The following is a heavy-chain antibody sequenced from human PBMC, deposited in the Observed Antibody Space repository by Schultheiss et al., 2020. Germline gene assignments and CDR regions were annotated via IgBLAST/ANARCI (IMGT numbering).Heavy chain of an antibody. Sequence: ASVKVSCKASGYSFTSYGISWLRQASGQGLEWMGWINPNSGGTNYAQKFQGRVTMTRDTSISTAYMELSRLRSDDTAVYYCARGGYDTTLYYFDYWGQGTLVTVSS. CDR2: INPNSGGT. V-gene: IGHV1-2*02. CDR1: GYSFTSYG. J-gene: IGHJ4*02. D-gene: IGHD3-22*01. CDR3: ARGGYDTTLYYFDY.